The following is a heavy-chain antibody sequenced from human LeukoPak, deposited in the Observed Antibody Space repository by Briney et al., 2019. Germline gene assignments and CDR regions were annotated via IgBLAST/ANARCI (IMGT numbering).Heavy chain of an antibody. V-gene: IGHV1-18*01. Sequence: ASVKVSCKASGYTFTSYGISWVRQAPGQGLEWMGWISAYNGNTNYAQKLQGRVTMTTDTSTSTAYMELRSLRSDDTAVYYCARDHHCSGGSCPLYYYYGMDVWGQGTRSPSP. CDR3: ARDHHCSGGSCPLYYYYGMDV. D-gene: IGHD2-15*01. CDR2: ISAYNGNT. CDR1: GYTFTSYG. J-gene: IGHJ6*02.